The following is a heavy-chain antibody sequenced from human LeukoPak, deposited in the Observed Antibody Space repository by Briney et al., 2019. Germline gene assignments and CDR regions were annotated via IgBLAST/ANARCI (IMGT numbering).Heavy chain of an antibody. CDR3: AKDGFVSSGYYFDY. V-gene: IGHV3-23*01. CDR2: ISGSGGST. D-gene: IGHD3-22*01. CDR1: GFTFSSYA. J-gene: IGHJ4*02. Sequence: GGSLRLSCAASGFTFSSYAMSWVRQAPGKGLEWVSAISGSGGSTYYADSVKGRFTISRDNSKNTLHLQMNSLRAEDTAVCYCAKDGFVSSGYYFDYWGQGTLVSVSS.